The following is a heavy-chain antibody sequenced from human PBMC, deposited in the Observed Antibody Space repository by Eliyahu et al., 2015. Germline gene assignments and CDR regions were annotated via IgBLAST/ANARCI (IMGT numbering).Heavy chain of an antibody. CDR3: ARGAGRSSSHSGPLFEY. V-gene: IGHV1-3*01. CDR1: GYTFSKYA. J-gene: IGHJ4*02. D-gene: IGHD1-14*01. Sequence: EVKKPEASLNISCQTSGYTFSKYALHWLRQAPGQRLEWLGWINPATGNTQYSQNFQPRVTISRDTSSNTVYMELSGLKSDDTAMYYCARGAGRSSSHSGPLFEYWGQGTLVAVSS. CDR2: INPATGNT.